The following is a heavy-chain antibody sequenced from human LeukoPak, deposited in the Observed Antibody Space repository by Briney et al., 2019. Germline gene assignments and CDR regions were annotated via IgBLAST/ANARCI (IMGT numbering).Heavy chain of an antibody. CDR1: GFTSDDYA. Sequence: PGGSLRLSCAASGFTSDDYAMHWVRQAPGKGLEWVSLISGDGGSTYYADSVKGRFTISRDNSKNSLYLQMNSLRTEDTALYYCAKDGYNWNYEGWFDPWGQGTLVTVSS. CDR3: AKDGYNWNYEGWFDP. V-gene: IGHV3-43*02. J-gene: IGHJ5*02. D-gene: IGHD1-7*01. CDR2: ISGDGGST.